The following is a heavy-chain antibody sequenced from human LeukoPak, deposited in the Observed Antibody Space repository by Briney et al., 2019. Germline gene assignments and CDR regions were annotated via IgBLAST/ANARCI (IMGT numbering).Heavy chain of an antibody. D-gene: IGHD5-12*01. V-gene: IGHV1-69*13. J-gene: IGHJ5*02. CDR1: GGTFSSYA. Sequence: ASVKVSCKASGGTFSSYAISWVRQAPGQGLEWMGGIIPIFGTANYAQKSQGRVTITADESTSTAYMELSSLRSEDTAVYYCARVVATLGWFDPWGQGTLVTVSS. CDR3: ARVVATLGWFDP. CDR2: IIPIFGTA.